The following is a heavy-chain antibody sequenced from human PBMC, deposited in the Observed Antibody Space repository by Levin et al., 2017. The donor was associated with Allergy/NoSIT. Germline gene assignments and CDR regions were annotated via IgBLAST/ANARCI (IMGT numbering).Heavy chain of an antibody. D-gene: IGHD2-21*02. CDR1: GYSFPSYW. CDR3: AIRGAAGDSFGYYFDY. V-gene: IGHV5-51*01. J-gene: IGHJ4*02. Sequence: RGESLKISCQGSGYSFPSYWIGWVRQMPGKGLEWMGIIYPGDSDTRYTPSFQGQVTISVDKSISTAYLQWSSLKASDTAMYYCAIRGAAGDSFGYYFDYWGRGTLVTVSS. CDR2: IYPGDSDT.